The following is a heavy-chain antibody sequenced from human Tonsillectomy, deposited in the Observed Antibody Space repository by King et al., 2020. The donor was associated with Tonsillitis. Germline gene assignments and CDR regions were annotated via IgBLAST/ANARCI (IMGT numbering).Heavy chain of an antibody. CDR1: EFTFSNYA. D-gene: IGHD4-17*01. Sequence: VQLVESGGALVQPGGSLRLSCAASEFTFSNYAMSWVRQAPGKGLEWVSSISDSGAGTFYADSEKGRFTISRDNSKNTLYLQMNSLRAEDTAVYFCAKGAYGVWYFDYWGQGTLVTVSS. CDR3: AKGAYGVWYFDY. J-gene: IGHJ4*02. V-gene: IGHV3-23*04. CDR2: ISDSGAGT.